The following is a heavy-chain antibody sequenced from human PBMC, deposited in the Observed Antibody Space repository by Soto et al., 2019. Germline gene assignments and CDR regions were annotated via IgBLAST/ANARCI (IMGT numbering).Heavy chain of an antibody. J-gene: IGHJ4*02. V-gene: IGHV3-30-3*01. CDR1: GFTFSSYA. D-gene: IGHD6-13*01. Sequence: QVQLVESGGGVVQPGRSLRLSCAASGFTFSSYAMHWVRQAPGKGLEWVAVISYDGSNKYYADSVKGRFTISRDNSKNPLYLQMNSLRAEDTAVYYCAREGDSSSCFDYWGQGTLVTVSS. CDR3: AREGDSSSCFDY. CDR2: ISYDGSNK.